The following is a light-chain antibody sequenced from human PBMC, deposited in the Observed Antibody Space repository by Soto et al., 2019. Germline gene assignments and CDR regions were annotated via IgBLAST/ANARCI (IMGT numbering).Light chain of an antibody. CDR3: SSYTSTSRYV. J-gene: IGLJ1*01. V-gene: IGLV2-18*02. CDR1: SSDVGKYDR. Sequence: QSALTQPPSVSGSPGQSVTISCTGTSSDVGKYDRVSWYRQPPGTAPKLIIYEVTNRPSGVPARFSGSKSGNTASLTISGLQAEDEADYYCSSYTSTSRYVFGAGTKLTVL. CDR2: EVT.